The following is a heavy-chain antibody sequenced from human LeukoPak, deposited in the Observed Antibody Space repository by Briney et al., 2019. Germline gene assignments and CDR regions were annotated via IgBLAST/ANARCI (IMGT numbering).Heavy chain of an antibody. Sequence: SETLSLTCAVYGGSFSGYYWSWIRQPPGKGLEWIGEINHSGSTNYNPSLKSRVTISVDTSKNQFSLKLSSVTAADTAVYYCARQSTQLGYYYYYYMDVWGKGTTVTVSS. CDR2: INHSGST. V-gene: IGHV4-34*01. CDR3: ARQSTQLGYYYYYYMDV. J-gene: IGHJ6*03. D-gene: IGHD2-2*01. CDR1: GGSFSGYY.